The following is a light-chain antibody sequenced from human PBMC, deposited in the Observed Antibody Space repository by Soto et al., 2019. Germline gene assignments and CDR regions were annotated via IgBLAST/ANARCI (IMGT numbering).Light chain of an antibody. CDR3: QQLTDWPPQWT. CDR1: QSISSY. J-gene: IGKJ1*01. Sequence: EVVLTQSPDTLSLPPGERATLSCRASQSISSYLAWFRQKPGQAPRLLIYDASSRATGIPARFSGSWSATDFTLTISSLEPEDFAVYYCQQLTDWPPQWTFGQGAKVDMK. CDR2: DAS. V-gene: IGKV3-11*01.